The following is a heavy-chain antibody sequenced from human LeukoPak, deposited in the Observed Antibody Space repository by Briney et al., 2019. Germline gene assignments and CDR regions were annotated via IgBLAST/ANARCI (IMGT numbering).Heavy chain of an antibody. J-gene: IGHJ4*02. CDR1: GFTFSSYG. V-gene: IGHV3-30*02. CDR2: IRYDGSNK. CDR3: AKSPTDY. Sequence: GGSLRPSCAASGFTFSSYGMHWVRQAPGKGLEWVAFIRYDGSNKYYADSVKGRFTISRDNSKNTLYLQMNSLRAEDTAVYYCAKSPTDYWGQGTLVTVSS.